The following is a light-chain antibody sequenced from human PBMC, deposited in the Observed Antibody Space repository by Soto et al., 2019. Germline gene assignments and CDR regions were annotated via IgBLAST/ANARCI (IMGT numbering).Light chain of an antibody. J-gene: IGLJ3*02. CDR1: SGHSSYA. V-gene: IGLV4-69*01. CDR3: QTWSTGIRV. Sequence: QLVLTQSPSASASLGASVKLTCTLSSGHSSYAIAWHQQQPEKGPRYLMKLNSDGSHSKGDGIPDRFSGSSSGTERYLTISSLQSEDEADYYCQTWSTGIRVFGGWTKLTVL. CDR2: LNSDGSH.